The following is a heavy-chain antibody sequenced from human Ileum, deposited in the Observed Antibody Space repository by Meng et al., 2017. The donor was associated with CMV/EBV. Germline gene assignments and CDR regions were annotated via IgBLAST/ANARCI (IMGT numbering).Heavy chain of an antibody. Sequence: SGPTLVKPTQTLTLTCTFSGFSLSTSGVGVGWIRQPPGKALEWLALIYWNDDKRYSPSLKSRLTITKDTSKNQVVLTMTNMDPVDTATYYCAHSRPESAIRDYDFWSGYLFSVDYWGQGTLVTVSS. CDR1: GFSLSTSGVG. V-gene: IGHV2-5*01. J-gene: IGHJ4*02. CDR2: IYWNDDK. CDR3: AHSRPESAIRDYDFWSGYLFSVDY. D-gene: IGHD3-3*01.